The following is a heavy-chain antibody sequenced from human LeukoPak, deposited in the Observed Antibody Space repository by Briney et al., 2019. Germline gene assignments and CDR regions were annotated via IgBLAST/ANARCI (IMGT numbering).Heavy chain of an antibody. Sequence: GGSLRLSCAASGFTFSNYWMHWVRQAPGKGLVWVSRLNSDGSSTNYADSVKGRFTISRDNAKNSLYLQMNSLRAEDTAVYYCARGLHFRVYDSSDYYPYWGQGTLVTVSS. CDR3: ARGLHFRVYDSSDYYPY. CDR1: GFTFSNYW. CDR2: LNSDGSST. J-gene: IGHJ4*02. D-gene: IGHD3-22*01. V-gene: IGHV3-74*01.